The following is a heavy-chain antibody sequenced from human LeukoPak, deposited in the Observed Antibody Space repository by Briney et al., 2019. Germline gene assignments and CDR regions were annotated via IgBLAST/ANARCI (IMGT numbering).Heavy chain of an antibody. CDR2: IYYSGST. Sequence: SETLSLTCTVSGYSISSYYWSCIRQPPGKGLEWIGYIYYSGSTNYNPSLKSRVTISVDTSKNQFSLKLSSVTAADTAVYYCAREPFNYYDRSGYFDYWGQGTLVTVSS. D-gene: IGHD3-22*01. J-gene: IGHJ4*02. CDR1: GYSISSYY. CDR3: AREPFNYYDRSGYFDY. V-gene: IGHV4-59*01.